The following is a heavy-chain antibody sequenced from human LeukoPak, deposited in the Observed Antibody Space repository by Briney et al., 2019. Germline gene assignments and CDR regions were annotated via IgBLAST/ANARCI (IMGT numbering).Heavy chain of an antibody. CDR1: GFTFSSYE. CDR2: ISSSGSTI. Sequence: GGSLRLSCAASGFTFSSYEMNWVRQAPGKGLEWVSYISSSGSTIYYADSVKGRFTISRDNAKNSLCLQMNSLRAEDTAVYYCARHAYYDFWSGPRGWFDPWGQGTLVTVSS. D-gene: IGHD3-3*01. V-gene: IGHV3-48*03. J-gene: IGHJ5*02. CDR3: ARHAYYDFWSGPRGWFDP.